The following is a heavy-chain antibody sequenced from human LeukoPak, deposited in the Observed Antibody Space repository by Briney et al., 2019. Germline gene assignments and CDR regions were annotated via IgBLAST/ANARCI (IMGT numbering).Heavy chain of an antibody. Sequence: GGSLKLSCAASGFTFSDSAVHWVRQASGKGLEWVGRIRSKAKSYATAYAASAKGRFTISRDDSKTTAYLQMNSLKTEDTAVYYCTHYYDGSGYYGAFDSWGQGTMVTVSS. V-gene: IGHV3-73*01. D-gene: IGHD3-22*01. CDR1: GFTFSDSA. CDR2: IRSKAKSYAT. CDR3: THYYDGSGYYGAFDS. J-gene: IGHJ3*02.